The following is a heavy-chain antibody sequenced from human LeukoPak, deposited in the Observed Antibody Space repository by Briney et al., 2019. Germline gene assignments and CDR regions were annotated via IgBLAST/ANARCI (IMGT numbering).Heavy chain of an antibody. CDR3: AREGYSPFFDY. CDR1: GGSISSSSYY. CDR2: IYYSVST. Sequence: PSETLSLTCTVSGGSISSSSYYWGWIRQPPGKGLEWIGSIYYSVSTYYNPSLKSRVTISVDPSKNQFSLQVSSVTAADTAVYYCAREGYSPFFDYWGQGTLVTVSS. V-gene: IGHV4-39*02. J-gene: IGHJ4*02. D-gene: IGHD5-18*01.